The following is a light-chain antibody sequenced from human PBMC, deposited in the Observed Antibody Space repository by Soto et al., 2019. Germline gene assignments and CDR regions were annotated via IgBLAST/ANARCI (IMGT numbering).Light chain of an antibody. J-gene: IGKJ5*01. V-gene: IGKV1-39*01. CDR2: AAS. CDR1: QSISSY. Sequence: DIQMTQSPSSLSASVGDRVTITCRASQSISSYLNWYQQKPGKAPKLLIYAASSLQSGVPSRFSGSGSGTEFTLTIRSLQPDDFATYYCQQSYTTPPITFGHGTRPEIK. CDR3: QQSYTTPPIT.